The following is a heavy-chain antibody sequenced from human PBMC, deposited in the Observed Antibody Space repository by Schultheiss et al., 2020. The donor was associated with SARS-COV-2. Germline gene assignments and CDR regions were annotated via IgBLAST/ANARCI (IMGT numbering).Heavy chain of an antibody. CDR2: ISNSGRST. Sequence: GGSLRLSCAASGFTFSIHSMNWVRQAPGKGLEWVSAISNSGRSTNYADSVRGRFTISRDNSKNTLYLQMNSLRAEDTAVYYCARSRYGTSSHNYYMDVWGKGTTVTVSS. CDR1: GFTFSIHS. D-gene: IGHD6-6*01. CDR3: ARSRYGTSSHNYYMDV. J-gene: IGHJ6*03. V-gene: IGHV3-23*01.